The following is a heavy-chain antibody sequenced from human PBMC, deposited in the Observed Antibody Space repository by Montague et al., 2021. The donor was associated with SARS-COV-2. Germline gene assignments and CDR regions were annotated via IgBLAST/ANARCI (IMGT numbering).Heavy chain of an antibody. Sequence: SETLSLTCAVDGGSFSGYYWSWIRQPPGKGLEWIGEINHSGSTNYNPSLQSRVTISVDTSKNQFSLKLSSVTAADTAVYYRARASYYYGSGSYYAPCGMDVGXQGTTVTGSS. D-gene: IGHD3-10*01. J-gene: IGHJ6*02. CDR3: ARASYYYGSGSYYAPCGMDV. CDR2: INHSGST. CDR1: GGSFSGYY. V-gene: IGHV4-34*01.